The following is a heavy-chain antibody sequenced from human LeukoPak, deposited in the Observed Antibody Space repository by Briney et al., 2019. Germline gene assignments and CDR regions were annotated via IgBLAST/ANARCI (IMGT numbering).Heavy chain of an antibody. CDR3: AREDRYCSSTSCYTWDY. J-gene: IGHJ4*02. D-gene: IGHD2-2*02. Sequence: SETLSLTCTVSGVSISSSNYFWAWIRQSPGKGLEWIGSIYFRGSISSSPSLKSRVTISIDASKNQFSLKLTSVTAADTAVYYCAREDRYCSSTSCYTWDYWGQGTLVAV. CDR1: GVSISSSNYF. V-gene: IGHV4-39*07. CDR2: IYFRGSI.